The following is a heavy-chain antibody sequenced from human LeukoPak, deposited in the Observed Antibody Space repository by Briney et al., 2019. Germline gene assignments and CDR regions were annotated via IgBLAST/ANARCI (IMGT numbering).Heavy chain of an antibody. CDR1: GYTLTELS. Sequence: SVTVSRKFSGYTLTELSMHWVRPPPGKGLEGVGVFDPEDCETIYAQKFQGRVTMTEDTSTDPAYMELSSLRSKDTAVYYCATRGYCSSTSCLLRFDYWGQGTLVTVSS. CDR2: FDPEDCET. J-gene: IGHJ4*02. D-gene: IGHD2-2*01. CDR3: ATRGYCSSTSCLLRFDY. V-gene: IGHV1-24*01.